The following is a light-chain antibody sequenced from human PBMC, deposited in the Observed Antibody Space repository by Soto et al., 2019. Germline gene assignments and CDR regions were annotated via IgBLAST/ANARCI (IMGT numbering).Light chain of an antibody. V-gene: IGKV3-20*01. J-gene: IGKJ1*01. CDR1: QSISSN. Sequence: TQSPATLSVSPWERATLSCRASQSISSNLAWYQQKPGQAPRLLIYGASSRAPGIPDRFSGSGSGTDFTLTISSLEPEDFAAYYCQQYGSSRWTFGQGTKVDI. CDR3: QQYGSSRWT. CDR2: GAS.